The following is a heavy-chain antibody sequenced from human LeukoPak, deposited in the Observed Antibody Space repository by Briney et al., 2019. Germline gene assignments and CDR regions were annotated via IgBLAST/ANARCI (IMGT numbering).Heavy chain of an antibody. Sequence: GASVKVSCKASGGTFSSYAISWVRQAPGQGLEWMGGIIPIFGTANYAQKFQGRVTITADESTSTAYMELSSLRSEDTAVYYCARSPERHRRSYYDSSGLPHWFDPWGQGTLVTVSS. CDR2: IIPIFGTA. CDR1: GGTFSSYA. J-gene: IGHJ5*02. V-gene: IGHV1-69*01. CDR3: ARSPERHRRSYYDSSGLPHWFDP. D-gene: IGHD3-22*01.